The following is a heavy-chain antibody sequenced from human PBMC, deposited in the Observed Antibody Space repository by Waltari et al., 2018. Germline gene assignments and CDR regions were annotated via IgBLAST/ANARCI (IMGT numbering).Heavy chain of an antibody. D-gene: IGHD6-13*01. Sequence: EVQLVESGGGVVRPGGSLRLSCAASGFTFEDYGMSWVRQAPGKGLEWVFGINWNGCSTGYADSVKGRFTISRDNSKNTLYLQMNSLRAEDTAVYYCARPSYSSSWAPFDYWGQGTLVTVSS. CDR1: GFTFEDYG. J-gene: IGHJ4*02. CDR3: ARPSYSSSWAPFDY. CDR2: INWNGCST. V-gene: IGHV3-20*04.